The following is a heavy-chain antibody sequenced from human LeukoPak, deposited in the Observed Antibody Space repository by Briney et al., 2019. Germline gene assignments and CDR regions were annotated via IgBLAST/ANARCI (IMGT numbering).Heavy chain of an antibody. V-gene: IGHV1-18*01. J-gene: IGHJ4*02. CDR3: ARVPSDEWELFFDY. CDR1: GYTFTSHG. Sequence: GASVKVSCKASGYTFTSHGISWVRQAPGQGLEWMGWISAYNGDTNYAQKLQGRVTMTRDTSTSTVYMELSSLRSEDTAVYYCARVPSDEWELFFDYWGQGTLVTVSS. D-gene: IGHD3-10*01. CDR2: ISAYNGDT.